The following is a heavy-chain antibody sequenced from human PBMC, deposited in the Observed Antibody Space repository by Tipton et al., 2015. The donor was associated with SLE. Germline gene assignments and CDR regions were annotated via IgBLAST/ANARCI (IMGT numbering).Heavy chain of an antibody. Sequence: QSGAEAKKPGASVKVSCKTSGYTFINYGISWVRQAPGQELEWMGWFNTYNGNTKYAQKLQGRVTRYTDTSTSTADMELRSLRYDDTAVYYCARGNCDFWSGLNYWGQVTLVTISS. CDR2: FNTYNGNT. J-gene: IGHJ4*02. V-gene: IGHV1-18*01. D-gene: IGHD3-3*01. CDR3: ARGNCDFWSGLNY. CDR1: GYTFINYG.